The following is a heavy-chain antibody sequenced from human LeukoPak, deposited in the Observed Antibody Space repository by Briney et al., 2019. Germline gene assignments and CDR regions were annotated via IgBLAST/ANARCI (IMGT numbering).Heavy chain of an antibody. V-gene: IGHV3-23*01. CDR1: GFTFSSYW. J-gene: IGHJ4*02. CDR2: ISPRGGGT. CDR3: ARDFAWGAFDY. Sequence: GGSLRLSCAASGFTFSSYWMSWVRQAPGKGLEWLSGISPRGGGTYYADSVKGRFTISRDDSKSTLSLQMNSLRVEDTAVYYCARDFAWGAFDYGGQGPLVSVSS. D-gene: IGHD3-9*01.